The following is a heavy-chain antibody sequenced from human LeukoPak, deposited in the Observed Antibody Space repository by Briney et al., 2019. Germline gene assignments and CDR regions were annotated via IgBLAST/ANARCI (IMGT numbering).Heavy chain of an antibody. CDR2: ISGSGGST. CDR1: GFTFSSYP. J-gene: IGHJ4*02. Sequence: GGSLRLSCAASGFTFSSYPMSWVRQAPGKGLEWVSVISGSGGSTYYADSVKGRFTISRDNSKNTLYLQMNSLRAEDTAVYYCAKFGSAAARVDYWGQGTLVTVSS. D-gene: IGHD6-13*01. V-gene: IGHV3-23*01. CDR3: AKFGSAAARVDY.